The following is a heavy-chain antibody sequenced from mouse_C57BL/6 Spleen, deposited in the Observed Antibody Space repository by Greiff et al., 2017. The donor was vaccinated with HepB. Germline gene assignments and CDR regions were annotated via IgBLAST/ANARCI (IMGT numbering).Heavy chain of an antibody. V-gene: IGHV1-55*01. J-gene: IGHJ4*01. CDR3: AKLGDSNYEYYAMDY. Sequence: QVQLQQPGAELVKPGASVKMSCKASGYTFTSYWITWVKQRPGQGLEWIGDIYPGSGSTNYNEKFKSKATLTVDTSSSTAYMQLSSLTSEDSAVYYCAKLGDSNYEYYAMDYWGQGTSVTVSS. CDR2: IYPGSGST. CDR1: GYTFTSYW. D-gene: IGHD2-5*01.